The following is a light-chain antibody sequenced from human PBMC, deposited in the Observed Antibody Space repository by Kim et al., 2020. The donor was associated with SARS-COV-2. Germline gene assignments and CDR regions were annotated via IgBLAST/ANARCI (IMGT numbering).Light chain of an antibody. J-gene: IGKJ5*01. CDR3: QQYNDWPPIT. CDR1: QSVSNN. Sequence: EMVLTQSPATLSLSPGERATLSCRASQSVSNNLAWYQQKPGQAPRLLLYSASTRATGIPARFSGTGSGTEFTLTIDSLQSEDFAVYFCQQYNDWPPITFGQGTRLEIK. CDR2: SAS. V-gene: IGKV3-15*01.